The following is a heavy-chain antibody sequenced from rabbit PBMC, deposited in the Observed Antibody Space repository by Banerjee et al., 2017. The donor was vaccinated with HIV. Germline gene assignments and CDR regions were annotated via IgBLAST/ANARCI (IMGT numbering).Heavy chain of an antibody. CDR3: ARDDGDYIGYFLDL. CDR1: GFDISSYH. CDR2: IYTGT. V-gene: IGHV1S40*01. D-gene: IGHD2-1*01. Sequence: QSLEESGGDLVKPEGSLTLTCTASGFDISSYHMCWVRQAPGKGLELIGCIYTGTWYASWAKGRFTVSKTSSTTVSLQMTSLTAADTATYFCARDDGDYIGYFLDLWGPGTLVTVS. J-gene: IGHJ4*01.